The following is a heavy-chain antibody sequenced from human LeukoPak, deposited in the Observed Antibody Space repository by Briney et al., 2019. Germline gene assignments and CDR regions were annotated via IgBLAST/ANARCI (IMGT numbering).Heavy chain of an antibody. V-gene: IGHV3-23*01. CDR1: GLTFSSYG. CDR3: AKMQGYFDY. Sequence: GGSLRLSCEASGLTFSSYGMSWFRQAPGKGLQWVSAITGGGGTTYYADSVKGRFTISRDNSKNMLYLQMNSLRAEDTAVYYCAKMQGYFDYWGQGTLVPVSS. CDR2: ITGGGGTT. J-gene: IGHJ4*02.